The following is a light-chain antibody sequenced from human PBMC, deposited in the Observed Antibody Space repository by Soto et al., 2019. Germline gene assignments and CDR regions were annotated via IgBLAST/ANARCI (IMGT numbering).Light chain of an antibody. CDR2: LNSDGSH. J-gene: IGLJ2*01. CDR3: QTWGTGVQV. CDR1: SGHSNYA. Sequence: QPVLTQSPSASASLGASVKLTCTLSSGHSNYAIAWHQQQPEKGPRYLMKLNSDGSHNKGDGIPDRFSGSSSETERYLTISSLQSEDEADYYCQTWGTGVQVFGGGTKLTVL. V-gene: IGLV4-69*01.